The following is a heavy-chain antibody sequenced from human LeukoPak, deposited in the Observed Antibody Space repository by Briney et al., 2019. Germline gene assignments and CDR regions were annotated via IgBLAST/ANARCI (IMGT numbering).Heavy chain of an antibody. D-gene: IGHD2/OR15-2a*01. Sequence: SETLSLTCAVYGGSFSGYYWSWIRQPPGKGLEWIGEINHSGSTNYNPSLKSRVTISVDTSKNQFSLKLSSVTAADTAVYYCARDVMLRIWGQGTLVTVSS. V-gene: IGHV4-34*01. CDR3: ARDVMLRI. J-gene: IGHJ4*02. CDR1: GGSFSGYY. CDR2: INHSGST.